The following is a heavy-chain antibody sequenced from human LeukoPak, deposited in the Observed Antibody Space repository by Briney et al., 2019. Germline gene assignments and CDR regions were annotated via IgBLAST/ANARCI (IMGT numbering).Heavy chain of an antibody. Sequence: SETLSLTCAVSGGSISSGGYSWSWIRQPPGKGLEWIGYIYYSGSTYYNPSLKSRVTISVDTSKNQFSLKLSSVTAADTAVYYCARAYYDFWSGYYAPFDYWGQGTLVTVSS. CDR3: ARAYYDFWSGYYAPFDY. J-gene: IGHJ4*02. D-gene: IGHD3-3*01. CDR1: GGSISSGGYS. CDR2: IYYSGST. V-gene: IGHV4-30-4*07.